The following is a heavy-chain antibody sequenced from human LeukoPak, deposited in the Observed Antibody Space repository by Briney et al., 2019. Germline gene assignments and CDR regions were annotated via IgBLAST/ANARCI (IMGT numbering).Heavy chain of an antibody. CDR3: AKDSTAWGVIDSFDY. Sequence: PGRSLRLSCAASGFTFSSYGMHWVRQAPGKGLEWVAVISYDGSNKYYADSVKGRFTISRDNSKNTLYLQMNSLRAEDTAVYYCAKDSTAWGVIDSFDYWGQGTLVTVSS. CDR2: ISYDGSNK. V-gene: IGHV3-30*18. CDR1: GFTFSSYG. J-gene: IGHJ4*02. D-gene: IGHD3-16*02.